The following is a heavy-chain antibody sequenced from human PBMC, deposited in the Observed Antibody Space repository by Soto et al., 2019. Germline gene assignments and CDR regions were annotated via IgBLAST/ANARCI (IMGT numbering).Heavy chain of an antibody. CDR2: ISYDGSNK. D-gene: IGHD2-21*01. CDR3: ARRKHRRWGVGYYGMEV. V-gene: IGHV3-30-3*01. CDR1: GFTFSSYV. J-gene: IGHJ6*02. Sequence: QVQLVESGGGVVQPGRSLRLSCGASGFTFSSYVMHWVRQAPGKGLEWVAVISYDGSNKYYADSVKGRFTIARDNSKNTPYLQMNRRRAEETAVDFCARRKHRRWGVGYYGMEVWGQGTQGTVSS.